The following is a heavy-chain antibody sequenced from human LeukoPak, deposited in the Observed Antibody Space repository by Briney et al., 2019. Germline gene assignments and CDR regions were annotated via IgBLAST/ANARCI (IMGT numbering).Heavy chain of an antibody. J-gene: IGHJ6*03. CDR3: AKDPCSGGSCYSWYYYYYMDV. Sequence: GGSLRLSCTASGFTFSNYGMHWVRQAPGKGLEWVAFIQYDGNYEYYADSVKGRFTISRDKSKNVLYLQMNSLIPEDTAVYYCAKDPCSGGSCYSWYYYYYMDVWGKGTTVTVSS. V-gene: IGHV3-30*02. D-gene: IGHD2-15*01. CDR2: IQYDGNYE. CDR1: GFTFSNYG.